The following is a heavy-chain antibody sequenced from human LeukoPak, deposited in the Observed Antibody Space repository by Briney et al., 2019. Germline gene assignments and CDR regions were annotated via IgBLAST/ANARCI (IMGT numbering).Heavy chain of an antibody. Sequence: SETLSLTCTVSGGSISSSSYYWGWIRQPPGKGLEWIGSIYYSGSTYYNPSLKSRVTISVDTSKNQFSLKLSSVTAADTAVYYCARHQSSRFDHSYYYYYYYMDVWGKGTTVTVSS. CDR2: IYYSGST. J-gene: IGHJ6*03. V-gene: IGHV4-39*01. D-gene: IGHD3-3*01. CDR3: ARHQSSRFDHSYYYYYYYMDV. CDR1: GGSISSSSYY.